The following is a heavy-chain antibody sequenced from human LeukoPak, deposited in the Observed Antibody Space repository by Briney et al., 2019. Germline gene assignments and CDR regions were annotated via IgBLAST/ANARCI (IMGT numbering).Heavy chain of an antibody. CDR1: GYTFTSYG. J-gene: IGHJ4*02. V-gene: IGHV1-18*01. Sequence: ASVKVSCKASGYTFTSYGISWVRQAPGQGLEWMGWISAYNGNTNYAQRLQGRVTMTTDTSTSTAYMELRSPRSDDTAIYYCARQVDTAMALPDYWGQGTLVTVSS. D-gene: IGHD5-18*01. CDR2: ISAYNGNT. CDR3: ARQVDTAMALPDY.